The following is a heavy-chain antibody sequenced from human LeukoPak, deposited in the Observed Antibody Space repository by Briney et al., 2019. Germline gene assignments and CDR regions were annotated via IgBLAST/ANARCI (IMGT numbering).Heavy chain of an antibody. CDR3: ARAVAGMWDYYFDY. V-gene: IGHV3-53*01. CDR1: GFTFSGHS. D-gene: IGHD6-19*01. CDR2: IYSGGST. Sequence: PGGSLRLSCSASGFTFSGHSMSWARQAPGKGLEWVSVIYSGGSTYYADSVKGRFTISRDNSKNTLYLQMNSLRAEDTAVYYCARAVAGMWDYYFDYWGQGALVTVSS. J-gene: IGHJ4*02.